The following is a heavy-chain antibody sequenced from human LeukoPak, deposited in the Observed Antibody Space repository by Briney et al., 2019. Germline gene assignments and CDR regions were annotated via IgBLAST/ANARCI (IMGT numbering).Heavy chain of an antibody. D-gene: IGHD6-19*01. Sequence: SVKVSCKASGGTFSSYAISWVRQAPGQGLEWMGGINPIFSTADYAQKFQGRVTITADESTSTAYMELSSLRSDDTAVYYCARGQWRTNWFDPWGQGTLVTVSS. CDR1: GGTFSSYA. CDR3: ARGQWRTNWFDP. V-gene: IGHV1-69*13. J-gene: IGHJ5*02. CDR2: INPIFSTA.